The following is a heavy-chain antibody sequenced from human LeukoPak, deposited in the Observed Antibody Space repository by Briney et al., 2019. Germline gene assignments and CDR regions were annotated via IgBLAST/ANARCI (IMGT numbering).Heavy chain of an antibody. CDR2: IRYDGSNK. D-gene: IGHD2-2*01. Sequence: GGSLRLSCAASGFTFSSYGMHWVRQAPGRGLEWVAFIRYDGSNKYYADSVKGRFTISRDNSKNTLYLQMNSLRAEDTAVYYCAKDHCSSTSCYPDYWGQGTLVTVSS. J-gene: IGHJ4*02. CDR1: GFTFSSYG. CDR3: AKDHCSSTSCYPDY. V-gene: IGHV3-30*02.